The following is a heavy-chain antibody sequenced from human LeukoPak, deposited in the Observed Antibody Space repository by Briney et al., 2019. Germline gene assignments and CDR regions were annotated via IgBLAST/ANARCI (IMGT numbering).Heavy chain of an antibody. CDR1: GDSVSSNSAA. Sequence: SQTLSLTCAISGDSVSSNSAAWNWIRQSPSRGLEWLGRTYYRSKWYNDYAVSVKSRITINPDTSKNQFSLQLNSVTPEDTAVYYCARGAVDFWSGSTTPDDAFDIWGQGTMVTVSS. CDR3: ARGAVDFWSGSTTPDDAFDI. J-gene: IGHJ3*02. V-gene: IGHV6-1*01. D-gene: IGHD3-3*01. CDR2: TYYRSKWYN.